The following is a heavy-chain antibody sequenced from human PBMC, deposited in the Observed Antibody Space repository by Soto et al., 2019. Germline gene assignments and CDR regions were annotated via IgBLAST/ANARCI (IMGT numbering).Heavy chain of an antibody. CDR3: ARDTILDV. CDR2: SSAYNGNT. V-gene: IGHV1-18*01. D-gene: IGHD3-3*01. Sequence: ASVKVSCKASGYTFTSYGISWVRQAPGQGLEWMGWSSAYNGNTNYAQKFQGRVIMTTDTSTSTAYMELRNLRSDDTAVYYCARDTILDVWGQGTTVTVPS. CDR1: GYTFTSYG. J-gene: IGHJ6*02.